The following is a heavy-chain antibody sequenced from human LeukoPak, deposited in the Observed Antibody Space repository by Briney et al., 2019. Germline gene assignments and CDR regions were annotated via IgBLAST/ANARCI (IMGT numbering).Heavy chain of an antibody. J-gene: IGHJ4*02. Sequence: PSETLSLTCTVSGYSISSNYYWGWIRQPPGKGLEWIGSVYHSGSSYYNPSLKSRVTISVDTSKNQFSLRLTSVAAADTAVYYCARGYAFDYWGQGTLVTVSS. V-gene: IGHV4-38-2*02. D-gene: IGHD3-16*01. CDR3: ARGYAFDY. CDR2: VYHSGSS. CDR1: GYSISSNYY.